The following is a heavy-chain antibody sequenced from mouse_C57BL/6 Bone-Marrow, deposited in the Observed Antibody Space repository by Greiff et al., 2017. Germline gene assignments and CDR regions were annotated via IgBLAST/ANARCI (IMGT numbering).Heavy chain of an antibody. J-gene: IGHJ3*01. CDR2: ISNGGGST. CDR1: GFTFSDYY. D-gene: IGHD1-1*01. V-gene: IGHV5-12*01. CDR3: ARQRDINPY. Sequence: EVHLVESGGGLVQPGGSLKLSCAASGFTFSDYYMYWVRQTPEKRLEWVAYISNGGGSTYYPDTVKGRFTISRDNAKNTLYLQMGRLKSEDTARYYCARQRDINPYWGRGTLVNVSA.